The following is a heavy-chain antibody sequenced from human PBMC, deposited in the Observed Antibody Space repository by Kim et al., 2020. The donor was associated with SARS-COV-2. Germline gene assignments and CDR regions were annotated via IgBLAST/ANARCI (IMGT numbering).Heavy chain of an antibody. CDR3: ARHRREQWLPANYYFDY. CDR2: IYYSGST. D-gene: IGHD6-19*01. CDR1: GGSISSSSYY. V-gene: IGHV4-39*01. Sequence: SETLSLTCTVSGGSISSSSYYWGWIRQPPGKGLEWIGSIYYSGSTYYNPSLKSRVTISVDTSKNQFSLKLSSVTAADTAVYYCARHRREQWLPANYYFDYWGQGTLVTVSS. J-gene: IGHJ4*02.